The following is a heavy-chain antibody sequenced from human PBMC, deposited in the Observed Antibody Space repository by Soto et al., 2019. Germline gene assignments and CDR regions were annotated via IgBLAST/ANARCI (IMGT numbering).Heavy chain of an antibody. D-gene: IGHD6-19*01. J-gene: IGHJ5*02. CDR3: ARHYSSGSRNWFDP. CDR2: IYYSGST. Sequence: SETLSLTCSVFGGSINSSSYFWGWVRQPPGKGLEWIGSIYYSGSTYYNPSLRSRVTISVDTSKNQFSLKLSSVTAADTAVFYCARHYSSGSRNWFDPWGQGTLVTVSS. CDR1: GGSINSSSYF. V-gene: IGHV4-39*01.